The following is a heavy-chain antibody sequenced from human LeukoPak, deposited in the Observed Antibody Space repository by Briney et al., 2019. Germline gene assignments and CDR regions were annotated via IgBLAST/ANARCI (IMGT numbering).Heavy chain of an antibody. Sequence: ASVKVSCKASGGTFSSYAISWVRQAPGQGLEWMGGFIPIFGTANYAQKFQGRVTITADESTSTAYMELSSLRSEDTVVYYCARDGAAAGMDYYYYGMDVWGQGTTVTVSS. CDR1: GGTFSSYA. J-gene: IGHJ6*02. D-gene: IGHD6-13*01. V-gene: IGHV1-69*13. CDR2: FIPIFGTA. CDR3: ARDGAAAGMDYYYYGMDV.